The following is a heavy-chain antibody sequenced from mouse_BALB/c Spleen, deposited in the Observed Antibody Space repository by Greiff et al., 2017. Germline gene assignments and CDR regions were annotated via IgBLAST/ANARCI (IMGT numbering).Heavy chain of an antibody. V-gene: IGHV5-6-5*01. CDR2: ISSGGST. D-gene: IGHD2-10*02. Sequence: EVLLVESGGGLVKPGGSLKLSCAASGFTFSSYAMSWVRQTPEKRLEWVASISSGGSTYYPDSVKGRFTISRDNARNILYLQMSSLRSEDTAMYYCARGYGNYWYFEVWGAGTAVTVS. CDR3: ARGYGNYWYFEV. J-gene: IGHJ1*01. CDR1: GFTFSSYA.